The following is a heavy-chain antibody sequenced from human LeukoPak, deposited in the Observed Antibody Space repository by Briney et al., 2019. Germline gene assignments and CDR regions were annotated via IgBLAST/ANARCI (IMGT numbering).Heavy chain of an antibody. CDR3: ARGWLPKEEAYYYYGMDG. J-gene: IGHJ6*02. Sequence: SETLSLTCSVSGGSISSYYWSWIRQPPGKGLEWIGYIYYRGSTNYNPSLKSRVTISVDTSKNQFSLKLSSVTAADTAVYYCARGWLPKEEAYYYYGMDGWGQGTTVTVSS. V-gene: IGHV4-59*01. CDR1: GGSISSYY. CDR2: IYYRGST. D-gene: IGHD6-19*01.